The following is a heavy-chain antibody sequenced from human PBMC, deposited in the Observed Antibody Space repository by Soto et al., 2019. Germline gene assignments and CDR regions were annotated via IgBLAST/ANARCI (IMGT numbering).Heavy chain of an antibody. J-gene: IGHJ2*01. D-gene: IGHD6-13*01. CDR1: GGSFSGYY. V-gene: IGHV4-34*01. CDR3: ARVEQQLGEPCLDL. CDR2: INHSGST. Sequence: SETLSLTCAVYGGSFSGYYWSWIRQPPGKGLEWIGEINHSGSTNYNPSLKSRVTISVDTSKNQFSLKLSSVTAADTAVYYCARVEQQLGEPCLDLWGRGNLVTVS.